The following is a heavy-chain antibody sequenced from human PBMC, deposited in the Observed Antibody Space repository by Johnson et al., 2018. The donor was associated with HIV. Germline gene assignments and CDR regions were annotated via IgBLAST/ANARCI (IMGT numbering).Heavy chain of an antibody. J-gene: IGHJ3*02. CDR1: GFTFSSYA. CDR2: ISYDGSTK. V-gene: IGHV3-30*04. Sequence: QVQLVESGGGLVQRGGSLRFSCAASGFTFSSYAMHWVRQAPGQGLEWVALISYDGSTKYYADSVKGRFTISRDNAKNSLYLQMNSLRAEDTAVYYCARDITPHKEGDAFDIWGQGTMVTVSS. CDR3: ARDITPHKEGDAFDI. D-gene: IGHD1-14*01.